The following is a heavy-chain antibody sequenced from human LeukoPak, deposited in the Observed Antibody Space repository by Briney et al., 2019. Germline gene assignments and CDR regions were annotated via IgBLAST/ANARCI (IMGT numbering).Heavy chain of an antibody. D-gene: IGHD6-13*01. CDR1: GGSISSGDYY. CDR3: ARGVYIAAAQYAY. CDR2: IYYSGTT. V-gene: IGHV4-61*08. J-gene: IGHJ4*02. Sequence: SETLSLTCTVSGGSISSGDYYWSWIRQPPGKGLEWIGYIYYSGTTNYNPSLKSRVTISVDTSKNQFSLELSSVTAADTAVYYCARGVYIAAAQYAYWGQGTLVTVSS.